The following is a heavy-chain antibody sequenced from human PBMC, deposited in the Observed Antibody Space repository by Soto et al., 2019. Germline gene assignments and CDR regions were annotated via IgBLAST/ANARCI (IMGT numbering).Heavy chain of an antibody. J-gene: IGHJ6*02. V-gene: IGHV1-69*05. CDR1: GGTFSSYA. D-gene: IGHD4-17*01. Sequence: QVQLVQSGAEVKKPGSSVKVSCKASGGTFSSYAISWVRQAPGQGLEWMGGIIPIFGTANYAQKFQGRVTITXVELTXXAYMELSSLRSEDTAVYYCARVTVTTSGYYYGMDVWGQGTTVTVSS. CDR2: IIPIFGTA. CDR3: ARVTVTTSGYYYGMDV.